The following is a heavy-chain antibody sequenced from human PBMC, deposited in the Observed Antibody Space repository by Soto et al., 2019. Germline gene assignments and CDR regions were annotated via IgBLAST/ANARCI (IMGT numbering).Heavy chain of an antibody. D-gene: IGHD6-13*01. CDR1: GDSISSGSYY. CDR2: IYYTGST. V-gene: IGHV4-39*07. J-gene: IGHJ5*02. CDR3: ARVHSSSWYLYWFAP. Sequence: SETLSLTCIVSGDSISSGSYYWGWIRQPPGKGLEWIGSIYYTGSTNYNPSLKSRVTISVDTSKNQFSLKLSSVTAADTAVYYCARVHSSSWYLYWFAPWGQGTLVTVSS.